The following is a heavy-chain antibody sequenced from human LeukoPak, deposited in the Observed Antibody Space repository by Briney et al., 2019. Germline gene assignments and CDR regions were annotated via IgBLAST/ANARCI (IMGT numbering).Heavy chain of an antibody. J-gene: IGHJ6*02. CDR2: INHGGST. Sequence: PSETLSLTCAVYGGSFSGYYWSWIRQPPGKGLEWIGEINHGGSTNYNPSLKSRVTIPVDTSKNQFSLKLSSVTAADTAVYYCARGGERQWLAYYYYYYGMDVWGQGTTVTVSS. V-gene: IGHV4-34*01. D-gene: IGHD6-19*01. CDR1: GGSFSGYY. CDR3: ARGGERQWLAYYYYYYGMDV.